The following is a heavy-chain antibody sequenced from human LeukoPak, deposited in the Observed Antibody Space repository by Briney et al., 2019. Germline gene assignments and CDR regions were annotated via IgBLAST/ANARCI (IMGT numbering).Heavy chain of an antibody. CDR3: AKDGDFYYFDY. D-gene: IGHD3-3*01. J-gene: IGHJ4*02. V-gene: IGHV3-7*03. Sequence: GGSLRLSCAASGFTFSNYWMSWVRQAPGKGLEWVANINQTGSEKYYVDSVKGRFTISRDNAKNSLFLQMNSLRAEDTAVYYCAKDGDFYYFDYWGQGTLVTVSS. CDR1: GFTFSNYW. CDR2: INQTGSEK.